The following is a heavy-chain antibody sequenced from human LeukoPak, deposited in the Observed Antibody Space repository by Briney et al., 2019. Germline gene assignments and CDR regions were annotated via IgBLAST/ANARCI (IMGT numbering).Heavy chain of an antibody. V-gene: IGHV3-21*04. Sequence: GGSLRLSCAASGFTFSSYSMNWVRQAPGKGLEWVSSISSSSSYIYYADSVKGRFTISRDNSKNTLYLQMNSLRAEDTAVYYCAKDLRNLYSRFDYWGQGTLVTVSS. D-gene: IGHD4-11*01. CDR2: ISSSSSYI. CDR3: AKDLRNLYSRFDY. CDR1: GFTFSSYS. J-gene: IGHJ4*02.